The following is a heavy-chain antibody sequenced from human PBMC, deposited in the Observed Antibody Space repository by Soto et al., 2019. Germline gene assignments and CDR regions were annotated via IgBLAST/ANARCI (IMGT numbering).Heavy chain of an antibody. V-gene: IGHV3-23*01. Sequence: EVPLLDSGGGLVQPGGSLRLSCAASGFTFRTYGMSWVRQAPGKGLEWVSSISGRGDSTYYADSVKGRFTISRDNSNNTHYLQINSLRADDTAVYYCASKGPPRNAFDICGQGTMVTVSS. J-gene: IGHJ3*02. CDR2: ISGRGDST. CDR3: ASKGPPRNAFDI. CDR1: GFTFRTYG.